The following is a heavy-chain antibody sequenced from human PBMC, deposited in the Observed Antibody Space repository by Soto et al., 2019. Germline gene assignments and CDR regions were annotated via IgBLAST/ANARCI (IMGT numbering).Heavy chain of an antibody. CDR3: AHTYCGCDCRYYRYGMDL. CDR2: IYWDGDK. J-gene: IGHJ6*02. V-gene: IGHV2-5*02. CDR1: GFSLNTNGVG. Sequence: QITLKASGPALVKPTQTLTLTCTFSGFSLNTNGVGVGWIRQPPEKAPEWLAIIYWDGDKRYRPSLMSRLTITKDASKNQVVLTMYNMDPVDIATYFCAHTYCGCDCRYYRYGMDLWGQGTTVAVSS. D-gene: IGHD2-21*02.